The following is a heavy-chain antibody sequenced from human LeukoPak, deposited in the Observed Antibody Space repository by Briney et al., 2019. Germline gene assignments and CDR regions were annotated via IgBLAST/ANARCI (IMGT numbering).Heavy chain of an antibody. CDR3: AKGYVSGFDY. D-gene: IGHD3-3*01. V-gene: IGHV3-23*01. CDR2: IGRSAGST. Sequence: GGSLRLSCAASGFTFSTYAMSWVRQAPGKGLEWVSAIGRSAGSTYYADSVKGRFTISRDNSKNTLYLQMNSLRAEDTAVYYCAKGYVSGFDYWGQGTLVTVSS. J-gene: IGHJ4*02. CDR1: GFTFSTYA.